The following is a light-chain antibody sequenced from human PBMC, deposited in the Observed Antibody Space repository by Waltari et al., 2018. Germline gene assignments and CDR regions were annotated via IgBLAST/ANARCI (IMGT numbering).Light chain of an antibody. CDR3: QQTASAPIT. CDR1: QNIFNY. J-gene: IGKJ1*01. V-gene: IGKV1-39*01. CDR2: SAS. Sequence: DIQMTQSPSSLSASVGDRVTITCRASQNIFNYLYWYHQKPGKAPKFLISSASILQSGVPSRFGGSGFGTDFALTITSLQPEDFGTYYCQQTASAPITFGRGTKVDIK.